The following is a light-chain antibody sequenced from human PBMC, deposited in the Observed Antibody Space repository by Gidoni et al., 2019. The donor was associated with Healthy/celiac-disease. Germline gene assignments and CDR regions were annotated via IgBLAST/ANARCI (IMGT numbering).Light chain of an antibody. Sequence: EIVLTQSPATLSLSPGEGATLSCRASQSVSSYLAWYQQKPGQAPRLLIYDASNRATGIPARFSGSASETDFTRTISSLVPEDFAVYYCQQRSNWLPMCSWGQGTKLEIK. CDR1: QSVSSY. CDR3: QQRSNWLPMCS. J-gene: IGKJ2*04. CDR2: DAS. V-gene: IGKV3-11*01.